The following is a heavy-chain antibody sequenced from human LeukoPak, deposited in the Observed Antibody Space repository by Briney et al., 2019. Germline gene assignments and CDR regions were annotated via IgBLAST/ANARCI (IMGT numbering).Heavy chain of an antibody. D-gene: IGHD6-13*01. CDR3: ARALIAAAGVCFDY. J-gene: IGHJ4*02. V-gene: IGHV1-2*02. Sequence: ASVKVSCKASGYTFTGYYMHRVRQAPGQGLEWMGWINPNSGGTNYAQKFQGRVTMTRDTSISTAYMELSRLRSDDTAVYYCARALIAAAGVCFDYWGQGTLVTASS. CDR1: GYTFTGYY. CDR2: INPNSGGT.